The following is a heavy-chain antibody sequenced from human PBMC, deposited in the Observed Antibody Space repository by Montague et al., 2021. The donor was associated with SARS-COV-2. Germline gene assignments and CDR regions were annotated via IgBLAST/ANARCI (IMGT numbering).Heavy chain of an antibody. CDR2: LWYDGGNK. D-gene: IGHD6-13*01. CDR3: ARELRGFSTSWYALDS. CDR1: GFTFSSFG. Sequence: SLRLSCAASGFTFSSFGMHWVRQAPGKGLEWVAALWYDGGNKYYADSVKGRFTISRDNSKNTLYLQMNSLRAEDTAVYYCARELRGFSTSWYALDSWGQGTLVTVSS. V-gene: IGHV3-33*01. J-gene: IGHJ4*02.